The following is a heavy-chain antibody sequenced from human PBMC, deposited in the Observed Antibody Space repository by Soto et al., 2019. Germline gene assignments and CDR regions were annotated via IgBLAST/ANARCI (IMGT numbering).Heavy chain of an antibody. Sequence: GRSLRLSCAASGFTFSSYAMSWVRQAPGKGLEWVSAISGSGGSTYYADSVKGRFTISRDNSKNTLYLQMNSLRAEDTAVYYCAKVGSSWSENWFDPWGQGTLVTVSS. CDR2: ISGSGGST. CDR3: AKVGSSWSENWFDP. CDR1: GFTFSSYA. J-gene: IGHJ5*02. V-gene: IGHV3-23*01. D-gene: IGHD6-13*01.